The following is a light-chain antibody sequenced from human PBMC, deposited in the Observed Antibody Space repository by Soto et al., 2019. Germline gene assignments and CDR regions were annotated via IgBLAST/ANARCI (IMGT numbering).Light chain of an antibody. J-gene: IGLJ1*01. CDR2: DVS. Sequence: QSALTQPRSVSGSPGQSVTISCTGTSSDVGGYNYVSWYQQHPGKAPKLMIYDVSKRPSGVPDRFSGSKSGNTASLTISGLQAEDEADYYCCSYAGSYTYVFGTGTKDIVL. V-gene: IGLV2-11*01. CDR3: CSYAGSYTYV. CDR1: SSDVGGYNY.